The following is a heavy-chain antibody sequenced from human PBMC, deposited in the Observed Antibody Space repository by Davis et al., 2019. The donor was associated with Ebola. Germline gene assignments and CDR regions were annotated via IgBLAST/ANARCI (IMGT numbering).Heavy chain of an antibody. V-gene: IGHV3-53*01. CDR1: GFTVSSNY. CDR2: IYSGGTT. J-gene: IGHJ4*02. D-gene: IGHD3-22*01. Sequence: PGGSLRLSCAASGFTVSSNYMSWVRQAPGKGLEWVSVIYSGGTTQYADAVKGRFTISRDSSENTLFLQMNSLRAEDTAVYYCAKPSHYYDSSGYYFDYWGQGTLVTVSS. CDR3: AKPSHYYDSSGYYFDY.